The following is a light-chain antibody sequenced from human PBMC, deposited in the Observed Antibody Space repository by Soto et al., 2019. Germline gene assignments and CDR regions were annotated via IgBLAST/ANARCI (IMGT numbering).Light chain of an antibody. CDR1: QSISSW. V-gene: IGKV1-5*01. J-gene: IGKJ1*01. CDR3: QQYHSSWT. Sequence: DIQMTQSPSTLSASVGDRVIITCRASQSISSWLAWYQQKPGKAPNLLIYDASSLESGVPSRFSGSGSGTEFTLTISSLQPDYFATYYCQQYHSSWTFGQGTKVEIK. CDR2: DAS.